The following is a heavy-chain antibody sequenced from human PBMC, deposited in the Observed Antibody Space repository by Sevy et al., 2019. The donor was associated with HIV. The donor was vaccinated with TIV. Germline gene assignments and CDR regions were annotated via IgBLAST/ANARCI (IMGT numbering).Heavy chain of an antibody. CDR3: ARFPPQRAFDI. CDR1: GFAFSSYA. Sequence: GGSLRLSCVGSGFAFSSYALHWVGQAPDKGLEWVAVISYDGSNTYYADSVKGRFTISRDNSKNTLYLQMNSLRADDTAVFYCARFPPQRAFDIWGQGTTVTVSS. CDR2: ISYDGSNT. V-gene: IGHV3-30*04. J-gene: IGHJ3*02.